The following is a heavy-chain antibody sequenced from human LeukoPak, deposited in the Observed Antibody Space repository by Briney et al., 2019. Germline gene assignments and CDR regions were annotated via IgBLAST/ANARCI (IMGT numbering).Heavy chain of an antibody. Sequence: GASVKVSCKVSGYTLTELSMHWVRQAPGKGREWRGGFDPEDGETIYAQKFQGRVTMTEDTSTDTAYMELSSLRPEDTAVYYCATGLDLLWSGLRGPSDYWGQGTLVTVSS. CDR2: FDPEDGET. CDR1: GYTLTELS. V-gene: IGHV1-24*01. J-gene: IGHJ4*02. CDR3: ATGLDLLWSGLRGPSDY. D-gene: IGHD3-3*01.